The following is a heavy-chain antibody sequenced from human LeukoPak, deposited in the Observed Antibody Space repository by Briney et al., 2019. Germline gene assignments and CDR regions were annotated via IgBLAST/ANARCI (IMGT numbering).Heavy chain of an antibody. CDR1: GGTFSSYA. V-gene: IGHV1-69*05. J-gene: IGHJ1*01. CDR3: AREVRPYCSNGICYNLPYFQH. Sequence: ASVKVSCKASGGTFSSYAISWVRQAPGQGLEWMGGIIPIFGTANYAQKFQGRVTITTDESTSTAYMELSSLRSEDTAVYYCAREVRPYCSNGICYNLPYFQHWGQGTLVTVSS. D-gene: IGHD2-8*01. CDR2: IIPIFGTA.